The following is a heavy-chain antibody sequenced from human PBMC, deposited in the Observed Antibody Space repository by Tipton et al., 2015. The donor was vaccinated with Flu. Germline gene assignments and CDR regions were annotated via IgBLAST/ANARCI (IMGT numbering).Heavy chain of an antibody. D-gene: IGHD5-12*01. V-gene: IGHV3-11*01. J-gene: IGHJ3*01. Sequence: SLRLSCAASGFTFSDYFMTWIRQAPGKGLEWVSYIGSSGSPTYYADSVKGRFTISRDNAKNSLYLEMSSLRAQDTALYYCARDLRGYSGYTGGDAFDLWGPGIMVTASS. CDR2: IGSSGSPT. CDR3: ARDLRGYSGYTGGDAFDL. CDR1: GFTFSDYF.